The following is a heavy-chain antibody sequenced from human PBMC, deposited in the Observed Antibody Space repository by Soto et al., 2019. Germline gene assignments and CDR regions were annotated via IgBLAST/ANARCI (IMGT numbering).Heavy chain of an antibody. Sequence: SVKVSCKASGYTCTIYNMHGVVRSPGQRLEGMGWINAGNGNTKYSQKFQDRVTITSDTSASTAYMELSSLRSEDTAVYYCARGLLSVIITASDYWGQGTLVTVSS. CDR3: ARGLLSVIITASDY. D-gene: IGHD2-21*01. CDR1: GYTCTIYN. CDR2: INAGNGNT. V-gene: IGHV1-3*01. J-gene: IGHJ4*02.